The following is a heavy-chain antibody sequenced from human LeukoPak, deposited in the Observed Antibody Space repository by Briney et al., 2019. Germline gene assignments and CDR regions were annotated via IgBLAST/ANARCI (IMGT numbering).Heavy chain of an antibody. Sequence: GGSLRLSCAASGFTFSGSAMHWVRQASGKGLEWVGRIRSKANSYATAYAASVKGRFTISRDDSKNTAYLQMNSLKIEDTAVYYCTSYDFWSDSPFDYWGQGTLVTVSS. CDR1: GFTFSGSA. CDR2: IRSKANSYAT. V-gene: IGHV3-73*01. J-gene: IGHJ4*02. CDR3: TSYDFWSDSPFDY. D-gene: IGHD3-3*01.